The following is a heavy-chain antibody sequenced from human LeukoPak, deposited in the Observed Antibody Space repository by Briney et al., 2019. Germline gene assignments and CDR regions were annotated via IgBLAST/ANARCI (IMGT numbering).Heavy chain of an antibody. CDR1: GFTFDDYG. Sequence: GGSLRPSCAASGFTFDDYGMSWVRQAPGKGLEWVSAISGSGGSTYYADSVKGRFTISRDNSKNTLYLQMNSLRAEDTAVYYCANLARNAFDIWGQGTMVTVSS. D-gene: IGHD2-21*01. V-gene: IGHV3-23*01. CDR2: ISGSGGST. CDR3: ANLARNAFDI. J-gene: IGHJ3*02.